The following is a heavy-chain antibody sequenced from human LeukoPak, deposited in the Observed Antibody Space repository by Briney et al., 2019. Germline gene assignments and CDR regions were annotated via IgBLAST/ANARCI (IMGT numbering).Heavy chain of an antibody. Sequence: ASVKVSCKASGYTFTSYDINWVRQATGQGLEWMGWMNPNSGNTGYAQKSQGRVTITRDTSISTAYMELSSLRSEDTAVYYCARGYYYDSSGYYPSGWFDPWGQGTLVTVSS. V-gene: IGHV1-8*03. CDR3: ARGYYYDSSGYYPSGWFDP. D-gene: IGHD3-22*01. J-gene: IGHJ5*02. CDR1: GYTFTSYD. CDR2: MNPNSGNT.